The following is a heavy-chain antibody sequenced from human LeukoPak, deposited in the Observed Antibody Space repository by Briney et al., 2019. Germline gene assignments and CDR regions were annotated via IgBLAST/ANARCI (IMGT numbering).Heavy chain of an antibody. D-gene: IGHD2-8*01. Sequence: ASVKVSCKTSGYSENFYGITWVRQVAGQGLEWMGWISAQHGQTEYAPNSQDRVTMTTDTYTNTAYMELRSLRSDDTAVYYCAGSLGYCTSNVCYLKYWGQGTLVTVSS. CDR3: AGSLGYCTSNVCYLKY. CDR1: GYSENFYG. V-gene: IGHV1-18*01. J-gene: IGHJ4*02. CDR2: ISAQHGQT.